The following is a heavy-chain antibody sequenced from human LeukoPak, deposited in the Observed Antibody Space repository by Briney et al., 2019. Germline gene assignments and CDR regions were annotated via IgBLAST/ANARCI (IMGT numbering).Heavy chain of an antibody. CDR3: RGYREITMIVVGGYYFDY. CDR1: GGSISSSSYY. CDR2: IYYSGST. Sequence: SETLSLTCTVSGGSISSSSYYWGWIRQPPGKGLEWIGSIYYSGSTYYNPSLKSRVTISVDTSKNQFSLKLSSVTAADTAVYYCRGYREITMIVVGGYYFDYWGLGTLVTVSS. V-gene: IGHV4-39*01. J-gene: IGHJ4*02. D-gene: IGHD3-22*01.